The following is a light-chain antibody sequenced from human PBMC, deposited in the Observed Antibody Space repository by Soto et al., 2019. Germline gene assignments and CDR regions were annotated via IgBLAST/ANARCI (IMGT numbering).Light chain of an antibody. CDR3: MQSMQLPIT. CDR2: EVN. CDR1: QSLLHSDGKTY. Sequence: VMTHPQLSLSVTPGQPASISCNSSQSLLHSDGKTYLYWYLQKPGQSPQLLIYEVNIRFSGVPDRFSGGGSGTDFTLKISRVQAEDVGLYYCMQSMQLPITFGQRTRLE. V-gene: IGKV2D-29*02. J-gene: IGKJ5*01.